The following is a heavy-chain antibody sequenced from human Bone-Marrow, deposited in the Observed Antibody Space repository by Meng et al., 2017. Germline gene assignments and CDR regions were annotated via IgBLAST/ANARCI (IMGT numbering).Heavy chain of an antibody. J-gene: IGHJ6*02. CDR2: INPNSGGT. CDR3: ATTRCSSTSCLPTYYYYGMDV. V-gene: IGHV1-2*02. CDR1: GYTFTGYY. D-gene: IGHD2-2*01. Sequence: ASVKVSCKASGYTFTGYYMHWVRQAPGQGLEWMGWINPNSGGTNYAQKFQGRVTMTRDTSISTAYMELSTLRSDDTAVYYCATTRCSSTSCLPTYYYYGMDVWGQGTTVTVSS.